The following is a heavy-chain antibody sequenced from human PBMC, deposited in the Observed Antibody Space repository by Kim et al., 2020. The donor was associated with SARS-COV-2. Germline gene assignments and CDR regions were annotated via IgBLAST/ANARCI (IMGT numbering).Heavy chain of an antibody. V-gene: IGHV1-18*01. CDR3: ARDSEYDHVWGSYRYSGSDY. CDR1: GYTFSNFG. J-gene: IGHJ4*02. CDR2: VSPYNGDR. Sequence: ASVKVSCEASGYTFSNFGINWVRQAPGQGLEWMGWVSPYNGDRHYAQNLLGRVTMTTDTATSTAYVELKSLASDDTAIYYCARDSEYDHVWGSYRYSGSDYWGQGTRVTVSS. D-gene: IGHD3-16*02.